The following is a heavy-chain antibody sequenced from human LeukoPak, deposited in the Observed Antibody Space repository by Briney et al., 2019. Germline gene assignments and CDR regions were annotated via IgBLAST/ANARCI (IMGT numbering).Heavy chain of an antibody. CDR2: IYYSGST. CDR1: GGSIGDFY. D-gene: IGHD1-26*01. CDR3: VSGGKVGRYYNYHGVDV. Sequence: SETLSLTCSVSGGSIGDFYWTWIRQPPGKAPEWIGYIYYSGSTQYNPSLKSRVTLSVDTPSKQFSLKLTSVTSADTAVYYCVSGGKVGRYYNYHGVDVWGQGTTVIVSS. V-gene: IGHV4-59*01. J-gene: IGHJ6*02.